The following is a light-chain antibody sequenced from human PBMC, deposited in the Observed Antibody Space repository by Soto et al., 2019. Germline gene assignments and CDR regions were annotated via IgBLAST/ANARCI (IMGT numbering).Light chain of an antibody. Sequence: QMTQSPSSLSASVGDRITITCRASRDIGSDLSWYQQKPGKAPTLLIYAASSLQSGVPSRFSGSGSETDLTLTISSLQPEDFATYSCQQSYSTTWTFGQGTKVDI. CDR2: AAS. J-gene: IGKJ1*01. CDR1: RDIGSD. CDR3: QQSYSTTWT. V-gene: IGKV1-39*01.